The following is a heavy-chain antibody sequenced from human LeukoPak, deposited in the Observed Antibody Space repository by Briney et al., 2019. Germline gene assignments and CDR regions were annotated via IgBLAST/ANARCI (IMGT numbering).Heavy chain of an antibody. V-gene: IGHV3-11*04. D-gene: IGHD6-6*01. CDR2: MSSTGSNK. CDR1: GFTFRDYY. CDR3: GVYISGRLEY. Sequence: PGGSLRLSCAVSGFTFRDYYMSWIRQAPGKGLEWVSYMSSTGSNKYYTDSVKGRFTISRDNAENSLYLQMNSLRAEDTAVYYCGVYISGRLEYWGQGTLVTVSS. J-gene: IGHJ4*02.